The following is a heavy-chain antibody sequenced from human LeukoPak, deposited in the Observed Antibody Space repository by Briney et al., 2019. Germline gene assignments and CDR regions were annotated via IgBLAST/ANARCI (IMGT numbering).Heavy chain of an antibody. D-gene: IGHD3-9*01. CDR2: IYYSGST. CDR3: ARCRDYDILTGSSCNWFDP. Sequence: SETLSLTCTVSGGSISSYYWSWIRQPPGKGLEWIGYIYYSGSTNYNPSLKSRVTISVDTSKNQFSLKLSSVTAADTAVYYCARCRDYDILTGSSCNWFDPWGQGTLVTVSS. CDR1: GGSISSYY. J-gene: IGHJ5*02. V-gene: IGHV4-59*01.